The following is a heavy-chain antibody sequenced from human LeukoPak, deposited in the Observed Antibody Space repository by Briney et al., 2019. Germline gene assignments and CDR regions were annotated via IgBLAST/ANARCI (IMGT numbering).Heavy chain of an antibody. D-gene: IGHD3-3*01. CDR1: GFTFSSYS. CDR2: ISSSSSTI. J-gene: IGHJ3*02. CDR3: ARGYYDFWSGFPNDAFDI. V-gene: IGHV3-48*02. Sequence: GGSLRLSCAASGFTFSSYSMNWVRQAPGNGLEWVSYISSSSSTIYYADSVKGRFTISRDNAKNSLYLQMNSLRDEDTAVYYCARGYYDFWSGFPNDAFDIWGQGTMVTVSS.